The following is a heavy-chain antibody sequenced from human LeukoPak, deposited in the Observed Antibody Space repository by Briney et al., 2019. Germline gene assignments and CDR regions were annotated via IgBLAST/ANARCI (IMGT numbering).Heavy chain of an antibody. Sequence: GGSLRLSCAASGFTFSSYAMSWVRQAPGKGLEWVSAISGSGSSTYYADSVKGRFTISRDNSKNTLYLQMNSLRAEDTAVYYCAKTRGDYEYYFDYWGQGTLVTVSS. CDR1: GFTFSSYA. CDR3: AKTRGDYEYYFDY. V-gene: IGHV3-23*01. J-gene: IGHJ4*02. CDR2: ISGSGSST. D-gene: IGHD4-17*01.